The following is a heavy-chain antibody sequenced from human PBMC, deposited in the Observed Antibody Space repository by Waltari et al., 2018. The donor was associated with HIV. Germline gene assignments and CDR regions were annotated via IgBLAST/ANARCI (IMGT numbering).Heavy chain of an antibody. D-gene: IGHD1-20*01. CDR2: ILYSGSI. V-gene: IGHV4-61*08. CDR1: GASVSNTAYN. J-gene: IGHJ3*02. CDR3: AREDPRSRYTFEM. Sequence: QVQLQESGPGLVTPSATLSLTCSVSGASVSNTAYNWNWIRQPPEKGLEWIAYILYSGSINASPALKSGVTVSGEPSKNQFSLRLTIVTAANTAVYFCAREDPRSRYTFEMWGQGTMVTVSS.